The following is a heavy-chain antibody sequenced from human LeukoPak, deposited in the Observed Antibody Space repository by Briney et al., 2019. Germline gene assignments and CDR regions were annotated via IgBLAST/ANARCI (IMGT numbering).Heavy chain of an antibody. CDR1: GYTFTGYY. CDR2: INPNSGGT. CDR3: ARDWVTCSSTSCYTGTWPVDY. Sequence: GASVKVSCKASGYTFTGYYMHWVRQAPGQGLEWMGWINPNSGGTNYAQKFQGRVTMTRDTSISTAYMELSRLRSDDTAVYYCARDWVTCSSTSCYTGTWPVDYWGQGTLVTVSS. V-gene: IGHV1-2*02. J-gene: IGHJ4*02. D-gene: IGHD2-2*02.